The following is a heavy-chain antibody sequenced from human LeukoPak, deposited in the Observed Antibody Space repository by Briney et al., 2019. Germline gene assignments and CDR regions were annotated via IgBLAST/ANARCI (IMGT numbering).Heavy chain of an antibody. J-gene: IGHJ4*02. Sequence: QPGGSLRLSCAASGFTFSSYAMSWVRQAPGKGLEWVSAISGSGGSTYYADSVKGRFTISRDNSKNTLYLQMNSLRAEDTAVYYCARDRSRYSNYDSPYDFDYWGQGTLVTVSS. CDR1: GFTFSSYA. D-gene: IGHD4-11*01. CDR3: ARDRSRYSNYDSPYDFDY. V-gene: IGHV3-23*01. CDR2: ISGSGGST.